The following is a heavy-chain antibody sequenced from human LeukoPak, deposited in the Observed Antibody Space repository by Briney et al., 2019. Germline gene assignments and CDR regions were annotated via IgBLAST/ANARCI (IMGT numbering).Heavy chain of an antibody. V-gene: IGHV4-59*01. CDR1: GASISNYY. CDR2: IYYSGST. D-gene: IGHD2-2*01. Sequence: PSETLSLTCTVSGASISNYYWGWVRQPPGKGLEWVGYIYYSGSTNYNPSLKSRVTISLDTSKNQFSLNLTSVTAADTAVYYCARDLGSSTSRSDYWGQGTLVTVSS. CDR3: ARDLGSSTSRSDY. J-gene: IGHJ4*02.